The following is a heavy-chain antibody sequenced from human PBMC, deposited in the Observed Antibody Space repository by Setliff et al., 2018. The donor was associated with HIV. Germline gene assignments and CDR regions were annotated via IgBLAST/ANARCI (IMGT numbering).Heavy chain of an antibody. CDR1: GGSISSKSYY. J-gene: IGHJ4*02. D-gene: IGHD3-9*01. V-gene: IGHV4-39*07. CDR2: IYHSGRT. CDR3: ARDQPHDYDSLTGYNTGRYFDY. Sequence: KTSETLSLTCTVSGGSISSKSYYWGWIRQPPGKGLEWIGSIYHSGRTYYNQSLKSRVTISVDTSKNQFSRKLTAVTAADTAVYYCARDQPHDYDSLTGYNTGRYFDYWGRGTLVTVSS.